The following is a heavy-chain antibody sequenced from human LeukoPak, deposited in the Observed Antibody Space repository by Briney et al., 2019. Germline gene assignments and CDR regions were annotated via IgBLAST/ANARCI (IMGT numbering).Heavy chain of an antibody. V-gene: IGHV3-23*01. J-gene: IGHJ2*01. CDR1: GFTFSSYA. D-gene: IGHD3-9*01. Sequence: GGSLRLSCAASGFTFSSYAMSWVRQAPGKGLEWVSAISGSGGSTYYADSVKGRFTISRDNSKNTLYLQMNSLRAEDTAVYYCAKEAPHYDILTGYYESWYFDLWGRGTLVTVSS. CDR3: AKEAPHYDILTGYYESWYFDL. CDR2: ISGSGGST.